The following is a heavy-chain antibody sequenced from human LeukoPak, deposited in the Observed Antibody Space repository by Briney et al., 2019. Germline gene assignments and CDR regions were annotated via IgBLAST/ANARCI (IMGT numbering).Heavy chain of an antibody. V-gene: IGHV3-11*01. D-gene: IGHD6-6*01. CDR3: ARAYISSYYYYYMDV. Sequence: PGGSLRLSCAASGFTFSDYYMSWIRQAPGKGLEWVSYISSSGSTIYYADSVKGRFTISRDNAKNSLYLQMSSLRAEDTAVYYCARAYISSYYYYYMDVWGKGTTVTISS. J-gene: IGHJ6*03. CDR1: GFTFSDYY. CDR2: ISSSGSTI.